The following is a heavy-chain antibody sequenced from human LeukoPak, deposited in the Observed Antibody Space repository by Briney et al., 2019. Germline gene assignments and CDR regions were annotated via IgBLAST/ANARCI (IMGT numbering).Heavy chain of an antibody. CDR3: AKDKMATIIGGSYFDY. J-gene: IGHJ4*02. CDR2: IRYDGSNK. CDR1: GSTFSSYG. Sequence: PGGSLRLSCAASGSTFSSYGMHWVRQAPGKGLEWVAFIRYDGSNKYYADSVKGRFTISRDNSKNTLYLQMNSLRAEDTAVYYCAKDKMATIIGGSYFDYWGQGTLVTVSS. V-gene: IGHV3-30*02. D-gene: IGHD5-24*01.